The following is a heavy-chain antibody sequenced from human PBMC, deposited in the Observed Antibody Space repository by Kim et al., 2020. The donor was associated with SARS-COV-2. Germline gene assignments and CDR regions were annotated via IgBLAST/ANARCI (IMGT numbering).Heavy chain of an antibody. CDR3: ASGPQYSGSPDY. CDR1: GFTFSSYE. Sequence: GGSLRLSCAASGFTFSSYEMFWVRQAPGKGLEWVSYISDSGNTIKYADSVKGRLTISRDYAKNSLDLQINSLRAEDTAVYYCASGPQYSGSPDYWGQGTLVTVSS. CDR2: ISDSGNTI. J-gene: IGHJ4*02. V-gene: IGHV3-48*03. D-gene: IGHD1-26*01.